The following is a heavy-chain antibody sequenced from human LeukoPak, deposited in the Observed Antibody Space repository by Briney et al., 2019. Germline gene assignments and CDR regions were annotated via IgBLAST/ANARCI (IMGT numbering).Heavy chain of an antibody. V-gene: IGHV1-69*06. CDR1: GGTFSSYA. Sequence: SVKVSCKASGGTFSSYAISWVRQAPGQGLEWMGGIIPIFGTANYAQKFQGRVTITADKSTSTACMELSSLRSEDTAVYYCARSAFNYDYVWGSFTGNFDYWGQETLVTVSS. CDR2: IIPIFGTA. J-gene: IGHJ4*02. CDR3: ARSAFNYDYVWGSFTGNFDY. D-gene: IGHD3-16*01.